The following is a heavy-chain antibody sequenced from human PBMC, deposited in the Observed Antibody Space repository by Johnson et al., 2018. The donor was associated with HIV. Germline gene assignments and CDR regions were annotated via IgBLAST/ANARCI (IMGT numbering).Heavy chain of an antibody. CDR1: GLTVSNNY. Sequence: EVLLLESGGGLVQREGSLRLSCAASGLTVSNNYMTWVRQGPGKGLEWVSVINSGGGTYYADSVKGRFTISRDNSKNTLYLKMNSLRAEDTAVYYCVGGSPDDAFDIWGQGTMVTVSS. CDR2: INSGGGT. V-gene: IGHV3-66*01. J-gene: IGHJ3*02. CDR3: VGGSPDDAFDI. D-gene: IGHD3-16*01.